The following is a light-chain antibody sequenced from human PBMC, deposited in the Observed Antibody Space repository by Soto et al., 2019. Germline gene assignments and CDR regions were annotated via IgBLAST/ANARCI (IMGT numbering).Light chain of an antibody. CDR2: TNN. Sequence: QSALTQPPSVSGAPGQRVTISCTGSNSNIGAGYDVHWYLQLPGTAPKLLVYTNNNRPSGVPDRFSGSKSGTSASLAITGLQAEDEADYYYQSYDSRLSAYVFGTGTKVTVL. CDR1: NSNIGAGYD. CDR3: QSYDSRLSAYV. J-gene: IGLJ1*01. V-gene: IGLV1-40*01.